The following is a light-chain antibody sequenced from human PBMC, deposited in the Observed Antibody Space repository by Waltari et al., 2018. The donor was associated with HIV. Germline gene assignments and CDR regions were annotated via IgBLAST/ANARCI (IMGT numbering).Light chain of an antibody. J-gene: IGKJ2*01. V-gene: IGKV1-39*01. CDR1: QSISSY. CDR3: QQSYSTPQYT. CDR2: AAS. Sequence: DIQMTQSPSSLSASVGDRVTITCRASQSISSYLNWYQQKPGKAPKLLIYAASSLQSGVPSRFSGSGSVTDFTLTISSLQPEDVATYYCQQSYSTPQYTFGQGTKLEIK.